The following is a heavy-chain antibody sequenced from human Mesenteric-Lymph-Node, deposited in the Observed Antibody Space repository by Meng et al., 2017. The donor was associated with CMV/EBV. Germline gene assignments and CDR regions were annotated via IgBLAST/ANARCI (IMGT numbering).Heavy chain of an antibody. CDR3: AVYGDYVQYYYGMDV. Sequence: GGSLRLSCGASGFTFSSYGMHWVRQAPGKGLEWVAFIRYDGSNKYYADSVKGRFTISRDNSKNTLYLQMNSLRAEDTAVYYCAVYGDYVQYYYGMDVWGQGTTVTVSS. CDR1: GFTFSSYG. V-gene: IGHV3-30*02. CDR2: IRYDGSNK. D-gene: IGHD4-17*01. J-gene: IGHJ6*02.